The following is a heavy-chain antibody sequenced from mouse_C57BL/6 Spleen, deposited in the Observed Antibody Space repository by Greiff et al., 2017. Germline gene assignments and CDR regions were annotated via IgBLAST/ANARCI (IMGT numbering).Heavy chain of an antibody. D-gene: IGHD2-4*01. Sequence: VQLKESGPGLVKPSQSLSLTCSVTGYSITSGYYWNWIRQFPGNKLEWMGYISYDGSNNYNPSLKNRISITRDTSKNQFFLKLNSVTTEDTATYYCARPYYDYGGCAYWGQGTLVTVSA. CDR2: ISYDGSN. CDR3: ARPYYDYGGCAY. J-gene: IGHJ3*01. V-gene: IGHV3-6*01. CDR1: GYSITSGYY.